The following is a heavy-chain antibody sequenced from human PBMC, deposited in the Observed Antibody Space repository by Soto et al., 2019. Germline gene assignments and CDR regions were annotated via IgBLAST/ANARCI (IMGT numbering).Heavy chain of an antibody. J-gene: IGHJ5*02. CDR3: ARDAGYSYGYVRVEGDWFDP. Sequence: PSQTLSPTGAVSCPSISRYYWGLIRQPAGKRLKWIGRIYTSGSTNYNPSLKSRVTMSVDTSKNQFSLKLSSVTAADTAVYYCARDAGYSYGYVRVEGDWFDPWGQGTLVSVSS. V-gene: IGHV4-4*07. CDR2: IYTSGST. D-gene: IGHD5-18*01. CDR1: CPSISRYY.